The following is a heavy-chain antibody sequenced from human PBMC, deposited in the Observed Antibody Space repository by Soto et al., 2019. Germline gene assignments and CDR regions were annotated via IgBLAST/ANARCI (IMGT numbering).Heavy chain of an antibody. CDR2: ISASGAAT. V-gene: IGHV3-23*01. CDR1: EFTFSNYA. Sequence: EVQLLESGGGLVQPGGSLRLSCTASEFTFSNYAMSWVRQAPGKGLEWFSAISASGAATYYVDSVKGRFTISRDNSKNTLYTKMKSLRAEDTGVYYCARCAVLSTTSGGWCNWFDPWGQGTLVTVSS. J-gene: IGHJ5*02. D-gene: IGHD2-21*01. CDR3: ARCAVLSTTSGGWCNWFDP.